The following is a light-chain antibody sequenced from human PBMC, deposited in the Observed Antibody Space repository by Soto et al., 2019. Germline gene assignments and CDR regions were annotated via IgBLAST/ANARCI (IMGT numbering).Light chain of an antibody. CDR3: AAWDDSLSGWV. CDR1: SSNIGSNY. Sequence: QSVLTQPPSASGKPGQRVNISCSGSSSNIGSNYVYWYQQLPGTAPKLLIYRNNQRPSGVPDRFSGSKSGTSASLAISGLRSEAEADYYCAAWDDSLSGWVFGGGTKVTVL. V-gene: IGLV1-47*01. CDR2: RNN. J-gene: IGLJ3*02.